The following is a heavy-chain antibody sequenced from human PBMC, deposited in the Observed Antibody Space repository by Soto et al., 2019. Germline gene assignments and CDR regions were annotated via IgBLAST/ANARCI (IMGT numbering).Heavy chain of an antibody. V-gene: IGHV3-64D*06. Sequence: GGSLRLSCSASGFAFSSYAMHWVRQTPGKGLEYVSAISPQGGSTYYADSVKGRFTISRDDSKNTVYLQMSSLRPGDTAVYYCVNMMIARGAFDFWGQGTLVTVSS. D-gene: IGHD2-21*01. CDR1: GFAFSSYA. J-gene: IGHJ4*02. CDR3: VNMMIARGAFDF. CDR2: ISPQGGST.